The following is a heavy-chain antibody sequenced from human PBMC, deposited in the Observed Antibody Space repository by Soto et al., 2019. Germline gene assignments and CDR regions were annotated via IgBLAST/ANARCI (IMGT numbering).Heavy chain of an antibody. CDR2: IRSKANSYAT. V-gene: IGHV3-73*01. J-gene: IGHJ4*02. Sequence: GGSLRLSCAASGFTFSGSAMHWVRQASGKGLEWVGRIRSKANSYATAYAASVKGRFTISRDDSKNTAYLQMNSLKTEDTAVYYCTRHTRRGSYYLSDYWGQGXLVTVSS. CDR3: TRHTRRGSYYLSDY. D-gene: IGHD1-26*01. CDR1: GFTFSGSA.